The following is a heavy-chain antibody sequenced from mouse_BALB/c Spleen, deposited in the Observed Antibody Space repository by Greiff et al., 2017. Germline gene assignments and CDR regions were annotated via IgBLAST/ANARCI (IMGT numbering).Heavy chain of an antibody. CDR2: ILPGSGST. CDR3: ARNRIHYYGYGFAY. J-gene: IGHJ3*01. CDR1: GYTFSSYW. D-gene: IGHD1-2*01. Sequence: QVQLKESGAELMKPGASVKISCKATGYTFSSYWIEWVKQRPGHGLEWIGEILPGSGSTNYNEKFKGKATFTADTSSNTAYMQLSSLTSEDSAVYYCARNRIHYYGYGFAYWGQGTLVTVSA. V-gene: IGHV1-9*01.